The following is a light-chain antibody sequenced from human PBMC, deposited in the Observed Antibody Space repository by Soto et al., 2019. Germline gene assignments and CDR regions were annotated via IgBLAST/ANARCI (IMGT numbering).Light chain of an antibody. CDR3: CSYAGRSAL. V-gene: IGLV2-23*02. CDR2: GVS. Sequence: QSALTQPASVSGSPGQSITISCTGSSSDVGSYNLVSWYQQHPGKAPKLMIYGVSKRPSGVSTRFSGSKSGNTASLTISGLQAEDEADYYCCSYAGRSALFGGGTKLTVL. J-gene: IGLJ2*01. CDR1: SSDVGSYNL.